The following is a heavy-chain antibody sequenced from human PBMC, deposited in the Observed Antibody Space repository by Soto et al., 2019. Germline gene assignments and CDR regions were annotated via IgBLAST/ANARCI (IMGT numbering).Heavy chain of an antibody. Sequence: ASVKVSFKASGYTFTSYDINWVRQATGQGLEWMGWMNPNSGNTGYAQKFQGRVTMTRNTSISTAYMELSSLRSEDTAVYYCARGPYYYGSGSYKYYFDYWGQRTLVTVSS. V-gene: IGHV1-8*01. D-gene: IGHD3-10*01. CDR1: GYTFTSYD. CDR3: ARGPYYYGSGSYKYYFDY. CDR2: MNPNSGNT. J-gene: IGHJ4*02.